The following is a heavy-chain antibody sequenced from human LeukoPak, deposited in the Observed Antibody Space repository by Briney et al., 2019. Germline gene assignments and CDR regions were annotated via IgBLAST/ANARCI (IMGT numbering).Heavy chain of an antibody. CDR1: EFTFSSYS. J-gene: IGHJ6*03. Sequence: PGGSLRLSCAASEFTFSSYSMNWVRQAPGKGLEWVSSISSSSSYIYYADSVKGRFTISRDNAKNSLYLQMNSLRTEDTAVHYCARDRGEYSSGWYDYYYMDVWGKGTTVTVSS. D-gene: IGHD6-19*01. CDR3: ARDRGEYSSGWYDYYYMDV. V-gene: IGHV3-21*01. CDR2: ISSSSSYI.